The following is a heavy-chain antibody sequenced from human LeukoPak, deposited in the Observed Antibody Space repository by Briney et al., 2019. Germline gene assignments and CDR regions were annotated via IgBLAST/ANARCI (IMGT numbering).Heavy chain of an antibody. Sequence: SETLSLTCAVCGGSFSGYYWSWIRQPPGKGLEWIGEINHSGSTNYKPSLKSRVTISVDTSKNQFSLKLSSVTAADTAVYYCARGRPYGDWGQGTLVTVSS. CDR2: INHSGST. D-gene: IGHD2-8*01. V-gene: IGHV4-34*01. CDR1: GGSFSGYY. CDR3: ARGRPYGD. J-gene: IGHJ4*02.